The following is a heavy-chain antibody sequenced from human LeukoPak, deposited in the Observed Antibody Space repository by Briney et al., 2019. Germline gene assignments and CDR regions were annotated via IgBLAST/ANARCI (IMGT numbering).Heavy chain of an antibody. J-gene: IGHJ5*02. V-gene: IGHV4-39*07. CDR3: AREEAGSYYGDWFDP. D-gene: IGHD1-26*01. CDR2: IYYSGST. CDR1: GGSISSSSYY. Sequence: SETLSLTCTVSGGSISSSSYYRGWIRQPPGKGLEWIGSIYYSGSTYYNPSLKSRVTISVDTSKNQFSLKLSSVTAADTAVYYCAREEAGSYYGDWFDPWGQGTLVTVSS.